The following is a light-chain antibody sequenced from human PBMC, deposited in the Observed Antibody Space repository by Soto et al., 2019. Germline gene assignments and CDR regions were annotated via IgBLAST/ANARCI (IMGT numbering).Light chain of an antibody. CDR2: DVS. V-gene: IGLV2-14*01. CDR3: SSYTSSSTLV. J-gene: IGLJ1*01. Sequence: QSVLTQPASVSGSPGQSVTISCPGTSSDVGGYKYVSWYQQDPGKAPKLMIYDVSNRPSGVSNRFSGSKSGNTASLTISGLQAEDEADYYRSSYTSSSTLVFGTGTKVTV. CDR1: SSDVGGYKY.